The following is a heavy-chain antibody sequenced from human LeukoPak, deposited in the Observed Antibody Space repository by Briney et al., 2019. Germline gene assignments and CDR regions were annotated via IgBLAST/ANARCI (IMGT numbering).Heavy chain of an antibody. Sequence: GGSLRLSCAASGFTFSSYWMSWVRQAPGKGLEWVANIKQDGSEKYYVDSVKSRFTISRDNAKNTLYLQMNSLRAEDTAVYYCARGYSSSWSSPRDAFDIWGQGTMVTVSS. CDR2: IKQDGSEK. V-gene: IGHV3-7*01. D-gene: IGHD6-13*01. CDR3: ARGYSSSWSSPRDAFDI. J-gene: IGHJ3*02. CDR1: GFTFSSYW.